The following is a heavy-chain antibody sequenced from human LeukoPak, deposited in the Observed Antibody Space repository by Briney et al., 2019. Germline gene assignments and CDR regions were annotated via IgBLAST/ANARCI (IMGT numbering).Heavy chain of an antibody. CDR2: TYYRSKWYN. CDR3: ARDRSLYYDILTGYPPTNWFDP. V-gene: IGHV6-1*01. D-gene: IGHD3-9*01. J-gene: IGHJ5*02. CDR1: GDSVSSNSAA. Sequence: SQTLSLTCAISGDSVSSNSAAWNWIRQSPSRGPEWLGRTYYRSKWYNDYAVSVKSRITINPDTSKNQFSLQLNSVTPEDTAVYYCARDRSLYYDILTGYPPTNWFDPWGQGTLVTVSS.